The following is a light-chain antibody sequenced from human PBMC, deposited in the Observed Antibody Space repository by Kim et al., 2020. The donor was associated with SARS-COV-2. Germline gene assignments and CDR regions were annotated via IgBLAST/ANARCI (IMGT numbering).Light chain of an antibody. Sequence: SYELTQPPSVSVAPGKTARITCGGNNIGSKTVHWYQQKPGQAPVLVIFYDSDRPSGIPERFSGSNSGNTATLTISRVEAGDEADYYCQVWESSINHPIFGRGTQRTVL. CDR2: YDS. V-gene: IGLV3-21*01. CDR1: NIGSKT. J-gene: IGLJ2*01. CDR3: QVWESSINHPI.